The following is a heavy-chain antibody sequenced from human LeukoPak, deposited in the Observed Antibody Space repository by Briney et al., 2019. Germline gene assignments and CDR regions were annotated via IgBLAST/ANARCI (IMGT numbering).Heavy chain of an antibody. J-gene: IGHJ4*02. Sequence: PGGSLRLSCAASGFTFSSYAMSWVRQAPGKGLEWVSAISGSGGSTYYADSVKGRFTISRDNSKNTLYLQMNSLRAEDTAVYHCAKLYDRKPSRTINDYWGQGTLVTVSS. CDR2: ISGSGGST. D-gene: IGHD1-1*01. CDR1: GFTFSSYA. CDR3: AKLYDRKPSRTINDY. V-gene: IGHV3-23*01.